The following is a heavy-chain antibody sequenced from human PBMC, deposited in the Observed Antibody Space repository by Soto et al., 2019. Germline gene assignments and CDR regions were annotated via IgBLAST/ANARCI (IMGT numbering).Heavy chain of an antibody. CDR1: GGYISSFY. J-gene: IGHJ6*02. V-gene: IGHV4-59*01. Sequence: SETLSLTCTVSGGYISSFYWSWIRQPPGKGLEWNGYIYYSGSANYNPSLKSRVTISVDTSKNQFSLKVSSVTAADTAVYYCARAAAAGPFYSYYGMDVWGQGTTVTVSS. D-gene: IGHD6-13*01. CDR3: ARAAAAGPFYSYYGMDV. CDR2: IYYSGSA.